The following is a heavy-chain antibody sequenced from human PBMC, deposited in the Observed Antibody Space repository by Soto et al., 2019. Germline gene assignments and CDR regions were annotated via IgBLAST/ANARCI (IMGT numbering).Heavy chain of an antibody. CDR3: AREEVVVYGMDV. V-gene: IGHV1-3*01. Sequence: ASVKVSCKASGYTFTSYAMHWVRQASGQRLEWMGWINAGNGNTKYSQKFQGRVTITRDTSASTAYMELSSLRSEDTAVYYCAREEVVVYGMDVWGQGTTVTVSS. CDR2: INAGNGNT. CDR1: GYTFTSYA. D-gene: IGHD2-15*01. J-gene: IGHJ6*02.